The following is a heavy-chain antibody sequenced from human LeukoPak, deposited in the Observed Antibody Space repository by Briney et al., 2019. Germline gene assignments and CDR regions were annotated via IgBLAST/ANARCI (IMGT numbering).Heavy chain of an antibody. J-gene: IGHJ6*03. V-gene: IGHV4-34*01. CDR1: GGSFSGYY. CDR3: ARLIVGATGVPYYYYYMDV. Sequence: SETLSLTCAVYGGSFSGYYWSWIRQPPGKGLEWIGEINHSRSTNYNPSLKSRVTISVDTSKNQFSLKLSSVTAADTAVYYCARLIVGATGVPYYYYYMDVWGKGATVTVSS. CDR2: INHSRST. D-gene: IGHD1-26*01.